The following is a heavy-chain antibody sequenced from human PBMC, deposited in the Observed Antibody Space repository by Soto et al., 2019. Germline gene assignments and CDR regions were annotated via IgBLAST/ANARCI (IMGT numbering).Heavy chain of an antibody. CDR1: GGSFSGYY. J-gene: IGHJ4*02. V-gene: IGHV4-34*01. CDR2: INHSGST. CDR3: ARASVPHYDFWSGRRCYFDY. D-gene: IGHD3-3*01. Sequence: QVQLQQWGAGLLKPSETLSLTCAVYGGSFSGYYWSWIRQPPGKGLEWIGEINHSGSTNYNPSLKSRVTISVDTSKNQFSLKLSSGTAADTAVYYCARASVPHYDFWSGRRCYFDYWGQGTLVTVSS.